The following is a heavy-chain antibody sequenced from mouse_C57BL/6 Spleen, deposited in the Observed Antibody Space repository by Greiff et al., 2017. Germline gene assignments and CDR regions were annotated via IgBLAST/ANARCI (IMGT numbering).Heavy chain of an antibody. CDR2: INPNNGGT. CDR1: GYTFTDYY. V-gene: IGHV1-26*01. Sequence: VQLQQSGPELVKPGASVKISCKASGYTFTDYYMNWVKQSHGKSLEWIGDINPNNGGTSYNQKFKGKATLTVDKSSSTAYMELRSLTSEDSAVYYCARPYDYDWFAYWGQGTLVTVSA. CDR3: ARPYDYDWFAY. D-gene: IGHD2-4*01. J-gene: IGHJ3*01.